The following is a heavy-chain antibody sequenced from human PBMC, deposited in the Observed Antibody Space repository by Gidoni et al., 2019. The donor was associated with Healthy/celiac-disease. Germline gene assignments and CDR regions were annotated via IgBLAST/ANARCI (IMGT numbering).Heavy chain of an antibody. CDR2: IYYSGST. D-gene: IGHD4-17*01. CDR3: ARGLDGGTYYYYYGMDV. CDR1: GGSISSYY. V-gene: IGHV4-59*01. J-gene: IGHJ6*02. Sequence: QVQLQESGPGLVKPSETLSLTCTVSGGSISSYYWSWIRQPPGKGLEWIGYIYYSGSTNYNPSLKSRVTISVDTSKNQFSLKLSSVTAADTAVYYCARGLDGGTYYYYYGMDVWGQGTTVTVSS.